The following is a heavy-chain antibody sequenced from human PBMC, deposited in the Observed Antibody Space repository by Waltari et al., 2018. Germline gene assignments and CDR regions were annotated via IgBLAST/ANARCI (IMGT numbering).Heavy chain of an antibody. Sequence: QVQLQQWGAGLLKPSETLSLTCAVYGGSFSGYYWSWIRQPPGKGLEWIGEINHSGSTTYNPSLKSRVTISVDTSKNQFSLKLSSVTAADTAVYYCARHWRIVVVPAASGWFDPWGQGTLVTVSS. D-gene: IGHD2-2*01. CDR1: GGSFSGYY. CDR3: ARHWRIVVVPAASGWFDP. V-gene: IGHV4-34*01. J-gene: IGHJ5*02. CDR2: INHSGST.